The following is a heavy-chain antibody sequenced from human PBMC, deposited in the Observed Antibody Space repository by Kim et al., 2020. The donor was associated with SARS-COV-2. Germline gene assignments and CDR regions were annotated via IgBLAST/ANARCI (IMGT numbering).Heavy chain of an antibody. Sequence: GGSLRLSCAASGFTFSSYAMHWVRQAPGKGLEYVSAISSNGGSTYYANSVKGRFTISRDNSKNTLYLQMGSLRAEDMAVYYCARVPRGSGWSRAGGWFDP. CDR1: GFTFSSYA. J-gene: IGHJ5*02. D-gene: IGHD6-19*01. CDR2: ISSNGGST. CDR3: ARVPRGSGWSRAGGWFDP. V-gene: IGHV3-64*01.